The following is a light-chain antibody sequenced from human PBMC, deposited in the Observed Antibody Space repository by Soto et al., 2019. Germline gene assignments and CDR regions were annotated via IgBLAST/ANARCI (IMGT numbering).Light chain of an antibody. Sequence: QSALTQPPSASGSPGQSVTISCTGTISDIGTYYYVSWYQQHPGKAPKLIIYEVSERPSGVPDRFSGSKSGNTASLTVSVLQAEDEAHYYCSSYAGTKTLVFGGGTKLTVL. CDR2: EVS. J-gene: IGLJ2*01. V-gene: IGLV2-8*01. CDR3: SSYAGTKTLV. CDR1: ISDIGTYYY.